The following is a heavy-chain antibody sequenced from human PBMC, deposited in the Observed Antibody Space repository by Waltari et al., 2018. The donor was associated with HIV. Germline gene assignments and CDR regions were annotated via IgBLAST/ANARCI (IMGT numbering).Heavy chain of an antibody. CDR2: VSHSADT. Sequence: QVQLHQWGTGLLKPSGTLSLRCAIYGTSFSGYYWSWIRQSPGLGLEWIGEVSHSADTNYNPSFAGRVSISADISKNQLSLNLTSLTAADTGVYFCARGSQHHDHWGQGTPVTVSS. CDR1: GTSFSGYY. V-gene: IGHV4-34*01. CDR3: ARGSQHHDH. J-gene: IGHJ5*02.